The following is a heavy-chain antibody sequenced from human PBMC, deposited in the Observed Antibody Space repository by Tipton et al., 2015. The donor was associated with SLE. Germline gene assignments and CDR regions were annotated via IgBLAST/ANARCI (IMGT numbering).Heavy chain of an antibody. Sequence: TLSLTCSVSGGSISTTDHYWGWIRQPPGKGLEWIGSVFYSGNTYYNEPLQSRVTISIDTSKNHFSLKLYSVTAADTAVYYCAREDSSSWFYTRFDPWGQGTLVTVSS. CDR3: AREDSSSWFYTRFDP. D-gene: IGHD2-2*02. CDR2: VFYSGNT. J-gene: IGHJ5*02. CDR1: GGSISTTDHY. V-gene: IGHV4-39*07.